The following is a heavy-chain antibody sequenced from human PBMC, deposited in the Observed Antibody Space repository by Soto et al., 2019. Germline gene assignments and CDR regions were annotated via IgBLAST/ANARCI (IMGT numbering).Heavy chain of an antibody. D-gene: IGHD3-22*01. V-gene: IGHV4-34*01. Sequence: LSLTCAVYGGSFSGHSLTWIRQSPGKGLEWIGDINHSGRVNYSPSLKSRVTISLDTSKNQFSLTLSAVTAADTAMYYCSTRAYDTNGYYRFDPWGQGTLVTVSS. CDR1: GGSFSGHS. J-gene: IGHJ5*01. CDR3: STRAYDTNGYYRFDP. CDR2: INHSGRV.